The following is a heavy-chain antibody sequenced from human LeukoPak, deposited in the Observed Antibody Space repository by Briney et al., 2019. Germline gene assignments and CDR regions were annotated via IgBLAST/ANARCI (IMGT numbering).Heavy chain of an antibody. Sequence: SETLSLTCTVSGGSISSYYWSWIRQPPGKGLEWIGYIYYSGSTNYNPSLKSRVTISVDTSKNQFSLKLSSVTAADTAVYYCARVAVTTLNAFDIWGQGTMVTVSS. D-gene: IGHD4-17*01. CDR2: IYYSGST. CDR1: GGSISSYY. J-gene: IGHJ3*02. CDR3: ARVAVTTLNAFDI. V-gene: IGHV4-59*01.